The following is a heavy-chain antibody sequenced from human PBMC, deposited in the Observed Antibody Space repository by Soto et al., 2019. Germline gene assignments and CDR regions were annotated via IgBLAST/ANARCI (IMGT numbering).Heavy chain of an antibody. Sequence: LRLSCAASGFTFSNYGMHWVRQAPGKGLEWVAFVWLDGSNKYYADSVRDRFTISRVNSKNTLYLQMNSLRAEDTAVYHCAPQAFDYWGQGTLVTVSS. CDR1: GFTFSNYG. J-gene: IGHJ4*02. V-gene: IGHV3-33*01. CDR3: APQAFDY. CDR2: VWLDGSNK.